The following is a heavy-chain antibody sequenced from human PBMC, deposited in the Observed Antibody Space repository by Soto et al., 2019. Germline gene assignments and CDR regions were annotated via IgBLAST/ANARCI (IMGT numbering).Heavy chain of an antibody. V-gene: IGHV1-18*01. CDR1: GYTFTSYG. D-gene: IGHD6-19*01. J-gene: IGHJ4*02. Sequence: VSVKVSCKASGYTFTSYGISWVRQAPGQGLEWMGWISANNGNTNYAQKLQGRVAMTTDTSSTTAYMELRSLRSDDTALYYCARDLGSGYSRGWYPNFDYWGQGTLVTVSS. CDR2: ISANNGNT. CDR3: ARDLGSGYSRGWYPNFDY.